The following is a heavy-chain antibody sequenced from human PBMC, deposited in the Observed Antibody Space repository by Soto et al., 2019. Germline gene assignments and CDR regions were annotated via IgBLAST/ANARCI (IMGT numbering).Heavy chain of an antibody. J-gene: IGHJ6*02. V-gene: IGHV1-69*12. D-gene: IGHD5-12*01. CDR2: IISIFGTA. CDR1: GGTFSSYA. CDR3: ASHKRWLQLYYYYGMDV. Sequence: QVQLVQSGAEVKKPGSSVKVSCKASGGTFSSYAISWVRQAPGQGLEWMGGIISIFGTADYAQKFQGRVTITADESTSTANMELSSLRSEDTAVYYCASHKRWLQLYYYYGMDVWGQGTTVTVSS.